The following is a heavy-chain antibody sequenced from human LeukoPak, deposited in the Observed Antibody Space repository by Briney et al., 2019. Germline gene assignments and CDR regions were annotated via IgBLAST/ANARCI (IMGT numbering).Heavy chain of an antibody. CDR2: ISYDGSNK. J-gene: IGHJ4*02. Sequence: PGGSLRLSCAASGFTFSSYGMHWVRQAPGKGLEWVAVISYDGSNKYYADSVKGRFTISRDNSKNTLYLQMNSLRAEDTAVYYCASGEMATITTGYWGQGTLVTVSS. V-gene: IGHV3-30*03. CDR3: ASGEMATITTGY. CDR1: GFTFSSYG. D-gene: IGHD5-24*01.